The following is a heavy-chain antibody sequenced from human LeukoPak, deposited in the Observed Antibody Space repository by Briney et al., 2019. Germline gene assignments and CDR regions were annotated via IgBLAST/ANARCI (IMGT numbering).Heavy chain of an antibody. J-gene: IGHJ4*02. Sequence: GGSLRLSCAASGFTFSSYSMNWVRQAPGKGLERVSYISSSSSTIYYADSVKGRFTISRDNAKNSLYLQMSSLRAEDTAVYYCAKGRGDGYTYPLLFDYWGQGTLVTVSS. CDR2: ISSSSSTI. CDR1: GFTFSSYS. D-gene: IGHD5-24*01. CDR3: AKGRGDGYTYPLLFDY. V-gene: IGHV3-48*01.